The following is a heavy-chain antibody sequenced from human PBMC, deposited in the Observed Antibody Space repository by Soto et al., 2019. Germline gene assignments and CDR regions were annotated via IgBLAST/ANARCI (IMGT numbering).Heavy chain of an antibody. CDR2: FHYSGST. J-gene: IGHJ4*02. CDR1: GGSISSRDSY. CDR3: ARGFGRSHFDY. V-gene: IGHV4-39*01. D-gene: IGHD3-16*01. Sequence: SETLSFTCTVSGGSISSRDSYWGWIRQPPGKGLEWIGSFHYSGSTYYNPSLKSRVTISVDTSKNQLSLRVTSVTAADTAVYYCARGFGRSHFDYWGQGTLVTVSS.